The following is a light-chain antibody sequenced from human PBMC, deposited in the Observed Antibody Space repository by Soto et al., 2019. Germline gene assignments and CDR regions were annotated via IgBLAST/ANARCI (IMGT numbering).Light chain of an antibody. CDR3: QKRTDWPST. Sequence: EVLLTQSPATLSLSPGERATLSCRASESVGNYVAWYQHKPGQGPRLVIYDTSDRATGVPARFSGSGSGTDLPLTISGLEAEDFVVYYCQKRTDWPSTFGQGTKVDIK. CDR1: ESVGNY. V-gene: IGKV3-11*01. CDR2: DTS. J-gene: IGKJ1*01.